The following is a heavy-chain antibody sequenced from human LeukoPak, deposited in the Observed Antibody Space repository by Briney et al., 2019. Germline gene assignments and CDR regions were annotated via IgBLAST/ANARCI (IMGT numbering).Heavy chain of an antibody. CDR1: GFTSSSYF. D-gene: IGHD3-22*01. J-gene: IGHJ3*02. CDR3: VLRGYYSDFAFDI. CDR2: ISNSGGDT. Sequence: PGGSLRLSCAASGFTSSSYFMTWARQAPGKGLEWVSSISNSGGDTYYGDSVKGRFTISRDNSKNTLFLQMNSLRDEDTAVYYCVLRGYYSDFAFDIWGQGTMVTVSS. V-gene: IGHV3-23*01.